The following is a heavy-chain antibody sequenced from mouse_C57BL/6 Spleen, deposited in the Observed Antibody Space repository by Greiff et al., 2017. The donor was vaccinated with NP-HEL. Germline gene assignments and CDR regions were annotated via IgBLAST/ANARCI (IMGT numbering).Heavy chain of an antibody. CDR2: INPNNGGT. CDR3: ARRGPNWDYFDY. V-gene: IGHV1-26*01. Sequence: EVQLQQSGPELVKPGASVKISCKASGYPFTDYYMNWVKQSHGKSLEWIGDINPNNGGTSYNQKFKGKATLTVDKSSSTAYMELRSLTSEDSAVYYCARRGPNWDYFDYWGQGTTLTVSS. J-gene: IGHJ2*01. D-gene: IGHD4-1*01. CDR1: GYPFTDYY.